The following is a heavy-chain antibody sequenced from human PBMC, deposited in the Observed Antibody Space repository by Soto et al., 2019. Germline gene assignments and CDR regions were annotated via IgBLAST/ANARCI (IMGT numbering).Heavy chain of an antibody. CDR1: GDTFTSYG. V-gene: IGHV1-18*04. CDR3: ARCAYGSVYYLYGMDV. J-gene: IGHJ6*02. Sequence: QVQLVQSGAEVKKPGASVKVSCKASGDTFTSYGISWVRQAPGQGLEWLGWISAYNGNTDYAQKLQGRVTMTTDTSTSTAYMALRSMIADDTAVYYCARCAYGSVYYLYGMDVWGQGTTVTGSS. D-gene: IGHD3-10*01. CDR2: ISAYNGNT.